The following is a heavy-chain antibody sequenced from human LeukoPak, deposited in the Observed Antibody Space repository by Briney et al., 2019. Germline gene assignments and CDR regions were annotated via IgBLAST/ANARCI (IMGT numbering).Heavy chain of an antibody. Sequence: GGSLRLSCAASGFTFSSNWMTWVCQAPGKGLEWVANIKQDGSEKYYVDSVKGRFTISRDNAKKSLYLQMNSLRAEDTAMYYCARDEYLWSGYYPNQAFDYWGQGTLVTVSS. CDR3: ARDEYLWSGYYPNQAFDY. D-gene: IGHD3-3*01. J-gene: IGHJ4*02. CDR2: IKQDGSEK. V-gene: IGHV3-7*01. CDR1: GFTFSSNW.